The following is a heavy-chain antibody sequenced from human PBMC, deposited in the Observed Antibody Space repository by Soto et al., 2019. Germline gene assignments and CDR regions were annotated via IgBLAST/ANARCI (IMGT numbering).Heavy chain of an antibody. D-gene: IGHD5-18*01. CDR3: ARRYGSCFDY. CDR1: GYSFTNYW. Sequence: GESLXISCEGSGYSFTNYWIGWVRQMPGKGLEWMGIIYPGDSDTRYSPSFQGQVTFSADKSTSSAYLQWSSLKASDTAIYFCARRYGSCFDYWGQGTLVAVSS. CDR2: IYPGDSDT. V-gene: IGHV5-51*01. J-gene: IGHJ4*02.